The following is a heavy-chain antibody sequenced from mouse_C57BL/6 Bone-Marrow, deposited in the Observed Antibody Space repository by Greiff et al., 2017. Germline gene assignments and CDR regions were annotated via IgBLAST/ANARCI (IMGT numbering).Heavy chain of an antibody. D-gene: IGHD1-1*01. J-gene: IGHJ4*01. V-gene: IGHV1-81*01. CDR2: IYPRSGNT. Sequence: VKLQESGAELARPGASVKLSCKASGYTFTSYGISWVKQRTGQGLEWIGEIYPRSGNTYYNEKFKGKATLTADKSSSTAYMELRSLTSEDSAVYFCAGGDYYGSSDYAMDYWGQGTSVTVSS. CDR3: AGGDYYGSSDYAMDY. CDR1: GYTFTSYG.